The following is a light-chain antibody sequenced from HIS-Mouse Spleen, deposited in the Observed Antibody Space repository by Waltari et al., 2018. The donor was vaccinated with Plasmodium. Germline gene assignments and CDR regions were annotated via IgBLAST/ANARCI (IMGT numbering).Light chain of an antibody. J-gene: IGLJ1*01. Sequence: QSALTQPPSASGSPGQSVTISCTGTSSDVGGYNYVSWYQQHPGKAPKLMIYEVSKRPSGFPDRFSGSKSVNTASLTVSGLQAEDEADYYCSSYAGSSVFGTGTKVTVL. V-gene: IGLV2-8*01. CDR1: SSDVGGYNY. CDR2: EVS. CDR3: SSYAGSSV.